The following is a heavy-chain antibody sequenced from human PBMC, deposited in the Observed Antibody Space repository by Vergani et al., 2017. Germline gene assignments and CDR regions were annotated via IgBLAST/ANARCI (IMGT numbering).Heavy chain of an antibody. D-gene: IGHD3-10*01. Sequence: VHLVESGGGLVQPGGSLRLSCAASGFTFSSYGMHWVRQAPGKGLEWVAVIWYDGSNKYYADSVKGRFTISRDNSKNTLYLQMNSLRAEDTAVYYCAREGPDYYGSGFVDYWGQGTLVTVSS. J-gene: IGHJ4*02. CDR3: AREGPDYYGSGFVDY. CDR2: IWYDGSNK. CDR1: GFTFSSYG. V-gene: IGHV3-33*01.